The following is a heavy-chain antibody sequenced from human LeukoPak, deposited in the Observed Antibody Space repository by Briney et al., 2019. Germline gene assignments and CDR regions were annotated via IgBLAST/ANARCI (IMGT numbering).Heavy chain of an antibody. CDR3: ARGEYYDTSGDRKNWCGP. V-gene: IGHV4-34*01. D-gene: IGHD3-22*01. CDR2: IDHSGRT. Sequence: NPSETLSLTCAVYGASFSVFHWSWIRQPPGKGLEWIGKIDHSGRTNYNPSLKSRVTMSVDTSKDQFSLKLTSVTAADTAVYYCARGEYYDTSGDRKNWCGPWGQGTLVTVSP. CDR1: GASFSVFH. J-gene: IGHJ5*02.